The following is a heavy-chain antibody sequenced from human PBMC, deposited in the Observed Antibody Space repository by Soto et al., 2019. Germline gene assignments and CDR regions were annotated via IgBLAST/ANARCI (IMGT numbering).Heavy chain of an antibody. CDR3: ARHGPVVFTPFDY. D-gene: IGHD3-22*01. Sequence: LSLTCTVSGGSISSGSYYWGWIRQPPGKGLEWIESISYRGITYFKPSLKSRVTVSVDTSKDQFSLQLSSVTAADTAVFYCARHGPVVFTPFDYWGQGTLVTVSS. V-gene: IGHV4-39*01. J-gene: IGHJ4*02. CDR2: ISYRGIT. CDR1: GGSISSGSYY.